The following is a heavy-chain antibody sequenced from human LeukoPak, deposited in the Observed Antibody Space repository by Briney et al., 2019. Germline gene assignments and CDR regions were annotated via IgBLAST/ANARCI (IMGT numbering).Heavy chain of an antibody. D-gene: IGHD1-26*01. CDR2: IYYSGNT. CDR1: GGSISSSNYY. V-gene: IGHV4-39*01. CDR3: ARLGGAFDI. J-gene: IGHJ3*02. Sequence: PSETLSLTCTVSGGSISSSNYYWGWIRQPPGKGLEWIGSIYYSGNTYYNPSLKSRVTISVDTSKNQFSLRLSSVTAADTAVYYCARLGGAFDIWGQATMVTVSS.